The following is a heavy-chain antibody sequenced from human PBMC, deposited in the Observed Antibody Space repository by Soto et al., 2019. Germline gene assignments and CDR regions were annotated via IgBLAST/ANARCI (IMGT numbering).Heavy chain of an antibody. J-gene: IGHJ4*02. CDR2: IYSGGST. CDR1: GFTVSSNY. V-gene: IGHV3-66*01. CDR3: ASLRRPHVPATAPLFDY. Sequence: GGSLRLSCAASGFTVSSNYMSWVRQAPGKGLEWVSVIYSGGSTYYADSVKGRFTISRDNSKNTLYLQMNSLRAEDTAVYYCASLRRPHVPATAPLFDYWGQGTLVTVSS. D-gene: IGHD2-2*01.